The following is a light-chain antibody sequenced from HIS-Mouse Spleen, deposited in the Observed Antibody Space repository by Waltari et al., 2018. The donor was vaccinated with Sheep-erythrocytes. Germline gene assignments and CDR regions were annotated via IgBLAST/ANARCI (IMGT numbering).Light chain of an antibody. J-gene: IGKJ3*01. V-gene: IGKV1-39*01. CDR2: AAS. CDR3: KQSYSTPQFT. CDR1: QSIISY. Sequence: DIQMTQSPSSLSASVGDRVTITCRASQSIISYLNWYQQKPGKAPKLLIYAASSVQSGVPSRFSGSGSGTDFTLTISSLQPEDFATYYCKQSYSTPQFTFGPGTKVDIK.